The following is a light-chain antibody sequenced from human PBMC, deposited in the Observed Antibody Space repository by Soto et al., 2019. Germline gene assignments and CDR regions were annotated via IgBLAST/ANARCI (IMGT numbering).Light chain of an antibody. CDR1: QSVSSSY. J-gene: IGKJ4*01. CDR3: QQYATSALT. Sequence: IVLTQSPGTLSLSPGERATLSCRASQSVSSSYLVWYQQRPGQHPRLLIYGTSTRAAGISDRFSGRGSGTDFPLTIYRLEPGDSAVYYCQQYATSALTFGGGTRV. V-gene: IGKV3-20*01. CDR2: GTS.